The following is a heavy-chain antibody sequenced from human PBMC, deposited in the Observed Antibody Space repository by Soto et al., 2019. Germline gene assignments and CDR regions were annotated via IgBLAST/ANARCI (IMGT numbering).Heavy chain of an antibody. J-gene: IGHJ6*03. V-gene: IGHV3-64*01. Sequence: EVQLAESGGGLAQPGGSLRLSCAASGFTLSGYAMDWVRQAPGKGLEYVSGISSNGVGTYYANSVQGRFTISRDNSKNTVYLQMGILRPDDMAVYYFARRARPDFHYMDVWGKGTTVTVSS. CDR3: ARRARPDFHYMDV. CDR1: GFTLSGYA. D-gene: IGHD6-6*01. CDR2: ISSNGVGT.